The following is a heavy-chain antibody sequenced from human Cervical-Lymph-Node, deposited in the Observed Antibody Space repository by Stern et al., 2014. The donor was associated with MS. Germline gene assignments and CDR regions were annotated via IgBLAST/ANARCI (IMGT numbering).Heavy chain of an antibody. Sequence: QLQLQESGPGLVKPSETLSLTCSVSGDSIRSYYWSWIRQAPGKGLEWIGYIHHSGSTNYNYTAALRSRVIISVDTSKTQFSLKLPSVTAADTAVYYCARRIHSDSDWGGFFDYWGQGTLVTVSS. D-gene: IGHD3-16*01. CDR3: ARRIHSDSDWGGFFDY. CDR1: GDSIRSYY. V-gene: IGHV4-59*12. CDR2: IHHSGST. J-gene: IGHJ4*02.